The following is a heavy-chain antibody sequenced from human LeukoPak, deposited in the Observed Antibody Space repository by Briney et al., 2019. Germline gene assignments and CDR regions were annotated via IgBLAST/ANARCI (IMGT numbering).Heavy chain of an antibody. J-gene: IGHJ5*02. CDR1: GGSISSGDYY. V-gene: IGHV4-61*08. Sequence: SETLSLTCTVSGGSISSGDYYWSWIRQPPGKGLEWIGYIYYSGSTNYNPSLKSRVTISVDTSKNQFSLKLSSVTAADTAVYYCARVMVRGVIPWFDPWGQGTLVTVSS. CDR2: IYYSGST. CDR3: ARVMVRGVIPWFDP. D-gene: IGHD3-10*01.